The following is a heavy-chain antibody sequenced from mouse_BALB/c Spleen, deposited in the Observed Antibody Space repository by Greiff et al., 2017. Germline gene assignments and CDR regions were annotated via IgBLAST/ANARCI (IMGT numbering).Heavy chain of an antibody. CDR2: IYPGSGNT. J-gene: IGHJ4*01. D-gene: IGHD2-1*01. CDR3: ARDGNYPYAMDY. Sequence: QVQLQQSGAELARPGASVKLSCKASGYTFTDYYINWVKQRTGQGLEWIGEIYPGSGNTYYNEKFKGKATLTADKSSSTVYMQLSSLTSEDSAVYFCARDGNYPYAMDYWGQGTSVTVSS. V-gene: IGHV1-77*01. CDR1: GYTFTDYY.